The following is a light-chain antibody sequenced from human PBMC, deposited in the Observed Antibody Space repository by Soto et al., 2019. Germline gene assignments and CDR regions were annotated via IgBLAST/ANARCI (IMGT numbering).Light chain of an antibody. CDR2: DNN. CDR1: NSNIGAGYD. CDR3: GTWDSSLSAYV. Sequence: QSVLTQPPSVSGAPGQRVTISCTGSNSNIGAGYDVSWYQQLPGTAPKLLIYDNNKRPSGIPDRFSGSKSGTSATLGITGLQTGDEADYYCGTWDSSLSAYVFGTGTKVTVL. J-gene: IGLJ1*01. V-gene: IGLV1-51*01.